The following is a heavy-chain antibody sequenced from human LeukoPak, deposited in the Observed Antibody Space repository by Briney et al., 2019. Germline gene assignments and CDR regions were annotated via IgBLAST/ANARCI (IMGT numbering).Heavy chain of an antibody. CDR3: ARDCTGGTCYDAFDI. Sequence: PGGSLRLSCAASGFTFSSYGMHWVRHAPGKGLEWVTLISYDGSNKYYADSVKGRFTISRDNSKNTLYLQMNSLRAGDTAVYYCARDCTGGTCYDAFDIWGQGTMVTVSS. CDR2: ISYDGSNK. D-gene: IGHD2-15*01. V-gene: IGHV3-30*03. J-gene: IGHJ3*02. CDR1: GFTFSSYG.